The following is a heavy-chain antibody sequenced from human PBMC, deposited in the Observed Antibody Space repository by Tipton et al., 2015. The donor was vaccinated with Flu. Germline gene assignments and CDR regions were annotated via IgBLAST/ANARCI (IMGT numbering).Heavy chain of an antibody. CDR2: IYYSGST. Sequence: TLSLTCTVSGGSISGYYGTWIRQPPGKGLEWIGYIYYSGSTNYNPSLKSRVTISVDTSKNQFSLKLSSVTAADTAVYYCATEYRGGGNRYYFDYWGQGTLVTVSS. V-gene: IGHV4-59*01. D-gene: IGHD4-23*01. CDR1: GGSISGYY. CDR3: ATEYRGGGNRYYFDY. J-gene: IGHJ4*02.